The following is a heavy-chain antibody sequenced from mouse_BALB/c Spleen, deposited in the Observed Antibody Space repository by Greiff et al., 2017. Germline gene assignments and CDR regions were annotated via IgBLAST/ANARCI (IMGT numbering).Heavy chain of an antibody. J-gene: IGHJ3*01. D-gene: IGHD2-4*01. CDR1: GYAFSSYW. CDR2: IYPGDGDT. CDR3: ASTMITTKFAY. Sequence: QVQLQQSGAELVRPGSSVKISCKASGYAFSSYWMNWVKQRPGQGLEWIGQIYPGDGDTNYNGKFKGKATLTADKSSSTAYMQLSSLTSEDSAVYYCASTMITTKFAYWGQGTLVTVSA. V-gene: IGHV1-80*01.